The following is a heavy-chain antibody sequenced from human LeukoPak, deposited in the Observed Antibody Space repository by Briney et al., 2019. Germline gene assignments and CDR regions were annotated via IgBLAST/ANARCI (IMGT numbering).Heavy chain of an antibody. V-gene: IGHV4-34*01. CDR2: INHSGST. Sequence: SETLSLTCAVYGGSFSGYYWSWIRQPLGKGLEWIGEINHSGSTNYNPSLKSRVTVSVDTSKSQFSLKLSSVTAADTAVYYCARGDRHYYYGMDVWGQGTTVTVSS. J-gene: IGHJ6*02. CDR3: ARGDRHYYYGMDV. CDR1: GGSFSGYY.